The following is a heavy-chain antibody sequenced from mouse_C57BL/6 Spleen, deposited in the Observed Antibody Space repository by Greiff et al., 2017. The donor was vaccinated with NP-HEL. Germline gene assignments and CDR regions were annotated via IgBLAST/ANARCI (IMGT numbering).Heavy chain of an antibody. CDR1: GFSLTSYG. V-gene: IGHV2-2*01. CDR2: IWSGGST. J-gene: IGHJ4*01. CDR3: ARVPRTTVVADAMDY. D-gene: IGHD1-1*01. Sequence: VKLVESGPGLVQPSQSLSITCTVSGFSLTSYGVHWVRQSPGKGLEWLGVIWSGGSTDYNAAFISRLSISKDNSKSQVFFKMNSLQADDTAIYYCARVPRTTVVADAMDYWGQGTSVTVSS.